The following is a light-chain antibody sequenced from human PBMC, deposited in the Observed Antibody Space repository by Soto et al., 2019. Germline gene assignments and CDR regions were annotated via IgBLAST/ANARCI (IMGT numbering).Light chain of an antibody. CDR3: LAWGRSAVV. Sequence: SYELTQPPSVSVSPGQTASITCSGGKLGDQYDCWYQQQPGQSPVLDIYQDTNRPSGIPERFSGSNSGNSATLTISGTQAVDEADYSGLAWGRSAVVFGGGTKLTVL. V-gene: IGLV3-1*01. CDR2: QDT. J-gene: IGLJ2*01. CDR1: KLGDQY.